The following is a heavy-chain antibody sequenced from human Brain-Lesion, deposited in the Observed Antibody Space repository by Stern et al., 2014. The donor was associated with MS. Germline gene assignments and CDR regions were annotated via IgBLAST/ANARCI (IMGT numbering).Heavy chain of an antibody. CDR3: TRDRLDYGYSYFDY. Sequence: VESGGGLIEPGRSLRLSCTASGFRFGDYAINWIRQAPGKGLEWGGFIRSKVYGGAAEYAASVKGRFTISRDDSKSIAYLQVNGLKTEDTAVYYCTRDRLDYGYSYFDYWGQGTLVTVSS. J-gene: IGHJ4*02. V-gene: IGHV3-49*03. CDR2: IRSKVYGGAA. D-gene: IGHD4-17*01. CDR1: GFRFGDYA.